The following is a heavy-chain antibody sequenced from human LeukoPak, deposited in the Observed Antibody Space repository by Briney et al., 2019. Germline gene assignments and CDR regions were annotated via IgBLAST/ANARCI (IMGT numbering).Heavy chain of an antibody. D-gene: IGHD3-3*01. CDR1: GFTFSNYG. Sequence: GGSLRLSCTASGFTFSNYGMHWVRQAPGKGLEWVSFIRYDGINTYYADSVKGRFTISRDNSKNTVSLQMNSLRPEDTAVCYCAKTYYDFWSGYLLDYWGQGTLVTVSS. V-gene: IGHV3-30*02. CDR3: AKTYYDFWSGYLLDY. CDR2: IRYDGINT. J-gene: IGHJ4*02.